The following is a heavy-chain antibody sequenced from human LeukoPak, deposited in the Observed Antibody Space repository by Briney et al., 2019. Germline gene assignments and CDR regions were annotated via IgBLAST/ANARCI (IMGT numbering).Heavy chain of an antibody. CDR1: GGSISSYY. CDR2: IYYSGST. CDR3: ARLAAAAPAGPPDYFDY. Sequence: PSETLSLTCTVSGGSISSYYWSWIRQPPGKGLEWIGYIYYSGSTNYNPSLKSRVTISVGTSKNQFPLKLSSVTAADTAVYYCARLAAAAPAGPPDYFDYWGQGTLVTVSS. D-gene: IGHD6-13*01. J-gene: IGHJ4*02. V-gene: IGHV4-59*01.